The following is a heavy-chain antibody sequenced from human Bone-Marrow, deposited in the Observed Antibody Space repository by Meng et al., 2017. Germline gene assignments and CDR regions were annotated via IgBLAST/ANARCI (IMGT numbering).Heavy chain of an antibody. D-gene: IGHD4-17*01. J-gene: IGHJ2*01. CDR3: ASLYGDSSVWYLDL. CDR2: IYYSGST. Sequence: QVQLQESGPGLVKPSQTLSLTCTVSGGSISSGNHCWSWIRQHPGKGLEYIGYIYYSGSTYYNPSLKSRVIISVDTSKNQFSLRLNSVTAADTAVYYCASLYGDSSVWYLDLWGRGTLVTVSS. V-gene: IGHV4-31*03. CDR1: GGSISSGNHC.